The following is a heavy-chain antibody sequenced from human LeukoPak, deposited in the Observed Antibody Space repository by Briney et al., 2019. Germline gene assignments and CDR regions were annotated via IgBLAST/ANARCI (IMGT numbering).Heavy chain of an antibody. CDR2: ISGSGGST. CDR3: AKDGGYSSSSWFY. CDR1: GFTFGNYA. D-gene: IGHD6-6*01. V-gene: IGHV3-23*01. J-gene: IGHJ4*02. Sequence: GGSLGLSCAASGFTFGNYAMNWVRQAPGKGLEWVSTISGSGGSTYYADSVKGRFTISRDNSKNTLYLQMNSLRAEDTAVYYCAKDGGYSSSSWFYWGQGTLVTVSS.